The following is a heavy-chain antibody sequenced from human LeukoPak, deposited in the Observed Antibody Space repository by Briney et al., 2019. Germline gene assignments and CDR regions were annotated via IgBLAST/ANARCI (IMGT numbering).Heavy chain of an antibody. D-gene: IGHD6-19*01. CDR3: ARDLRAVVGTTDY. J-gene: IGHJ4*02. Sequence: GASVKVSCKASGGTFSSYAISWVRQAPGQGLEWMGRIIPILGIANYAQKFQGRVTITADKSTSTAYMELSSLRSEDTAVYYCARDLRAVVGTTDYWGQGTLVTVSS. CDR1: GGTFSSYA. V-gene: IGHV1-69*04. CDR2: IIPILGIA.